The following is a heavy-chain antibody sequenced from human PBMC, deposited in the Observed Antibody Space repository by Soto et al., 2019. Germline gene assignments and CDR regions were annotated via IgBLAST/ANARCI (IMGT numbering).Heavy chain of an antibody. V-gene: IGHV3-30-3*01. D-gene: IGHD1-26*01. CDR3: ARDGAGVPNYYYYGMDV. J-gene: IGHJ6*02. CDR1: GFTFSSYA. CDR2: ISYDGSNK. Sequence: GGSLRLSCAASGFTFSSYAMHWVRQAPGKWLEWVAVISYDGSNKYYADSVKGRFTISRDNSKNTLYLQMNSLRAEDTAVYYCARDGAGVPNYYYYGMDVWGQGXTVTVYS.